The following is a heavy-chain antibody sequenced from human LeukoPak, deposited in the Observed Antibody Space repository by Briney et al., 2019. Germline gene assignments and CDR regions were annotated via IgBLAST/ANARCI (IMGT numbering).Heavy chain of an antibody. J-gene: IGHJ3*01. CDR1: GFTFNNYW. CDR2: IKPGGNEK. Sequence: GGSLRLSCAASGFTFNNYWMTWVRQGPGKGLEWVANIKPGGNEKYYVDSAKGRFTISRDNVKNSLYLQMNSPRAEDTAIYYCATFRFLGTWGQGTMVTVSP. D-gene: IGHD3-3*01. V-gene: IGHV3-7*03. CDR3: ATFRFLGT.